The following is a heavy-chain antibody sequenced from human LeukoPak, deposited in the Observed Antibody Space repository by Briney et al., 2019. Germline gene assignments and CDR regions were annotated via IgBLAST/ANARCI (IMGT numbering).Heavy chain of an antibody. V-gene: IGHV4-34*01. CDR3: ARWEGGSYYDFDY. J-gene: IGHJ4*02. CDR1: GGSISGYY. D-gene: IGHD1-26*01. CDR2: INHSGST. Sequence: SETLSLTCTVYGGSISGYYWSWIRQPPGKGLEWIGDINHSGSTNYNPPLKSRVTISVDTSKNQFSLKLSSVTAADTAVYYCARWEGGSYYDFDYWGQGTLVTVSS.